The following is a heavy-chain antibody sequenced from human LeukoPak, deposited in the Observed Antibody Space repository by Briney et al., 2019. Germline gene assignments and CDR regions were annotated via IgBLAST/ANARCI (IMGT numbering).Heavy chain of an antibody. CDR1: GGSISSYY. Sequence: SETLSLTCTVAGGSISSYYWSWIRQHPGKGLEWIGYIYYSGSTNYNPSLKSRVTISVATSKNQFSLKLSSVTAADTAVYYCASSQTDYDFWSGYYTGPHDWGQGTLVTVSS. J-gene: IGHJ4*02. CDR2: IYYSGST. D-gene: IGHD3-3*01. V-gene: IGHV4-59*01. CDR3: ASSQTDYDFWSGYYTGPHD.